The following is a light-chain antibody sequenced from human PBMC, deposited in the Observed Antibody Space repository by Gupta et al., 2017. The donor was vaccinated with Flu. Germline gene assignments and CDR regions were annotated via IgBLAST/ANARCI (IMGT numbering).Light chain of an antibody. CDR1: QNIGHSS. V-gene: IGKV3-20*01. CDR3: QQYGASPPRYT. J-gene: IGKJ2*01. Sequence: LSLSPGESATLFCRASQNIGHSSLAWYRQMPGQGPRLLIFGTSRRATGIPDRFSATGSGTDFSLTISSLEPEDSAVYFCQQYGASPPRYTFGQGTKLEIK. CDR2: GTS.